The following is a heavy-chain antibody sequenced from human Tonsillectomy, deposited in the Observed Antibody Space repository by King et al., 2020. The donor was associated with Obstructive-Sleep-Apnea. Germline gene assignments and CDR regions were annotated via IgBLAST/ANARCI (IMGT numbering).Heavy chain of an antibody. D-gene: IGHD5-18*01. CDR3: ARDSAYSYGSLPFDY. V-gene: IGHV1-18*04. Sequence: QLVQSGAEVKKPGASVKVSCKASGYTFSSYGISWVRQAPGQGLECMGWISAYNANTNYAQKFQGRVTMTTDTSTGTAYMELRGLRSDDTAIYYCARDSAYSYGSLPFDYWGQGTLVTVSS. CDR2: ISAYNANT. J-gene: IGHJ4*02. CDR1: GYTFSSYG.